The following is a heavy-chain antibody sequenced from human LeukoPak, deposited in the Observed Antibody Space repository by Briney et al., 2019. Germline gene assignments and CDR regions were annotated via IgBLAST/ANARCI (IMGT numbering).Heavy chain of an antibody. Sequence: PGGSLRLSCAASGFTFSSYEMNWVRQAPGKGLEWVSYISSSGSTIYYADSVKGRFTISRDNAKNSLYLQMNSLRAEDTAVYYCATTTYCSSTSCYGLFGYWGQGTLVTVSS. V-gene: IGHV3-48*03. CDR1: GFTFSSYE. CDR3: ATTTYCSSTSCYGLFGY. D-gene: IGHD2-2*01. J-gene: IGHJ4*02. CDR2: ISSSGSTI.